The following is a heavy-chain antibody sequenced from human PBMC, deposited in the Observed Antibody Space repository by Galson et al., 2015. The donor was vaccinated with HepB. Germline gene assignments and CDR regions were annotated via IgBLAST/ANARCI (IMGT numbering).Heavy chain of an antibody. CDR3: ASRGRYYYDSSGYYSSDY. CDR1: GFTFSSYA. Sequence: SLRLSCAASGFTFSSYAMHWVRQAPGKGLEWVAVISYDGSNKYYADSVKGRFTISRDNSKNTLYLQMNSLRAEDTAVYYCASRGRYYYDSSGYYSSDYWGQGTLVTVSS. V-gene: IGHV3-30-3*01. CDR2: ISYDGSNK. J-gene: IGHJ4*02. D-gene: IGHD3-22*01.